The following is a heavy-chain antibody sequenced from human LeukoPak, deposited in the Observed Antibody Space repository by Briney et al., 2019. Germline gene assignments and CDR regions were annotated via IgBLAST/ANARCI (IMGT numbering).Heavy chain of an antibody. V-gene: IGHV3-53*01. J-gene: IGHJ6*02. CDR1: GFTVSSNY. CDR3: ARDSDLTYSGYDYYYYYGMDA. CDR2: IYSGGST. D-gene: IGHD5-12*01. Sequence: GGSLRLSCAASGFTVSSNYMSWVRQAPGKGLEWVSVIYSGGSTYYADSVKGRFTISRDNSKNTLYLQMNSLRAEDTAVYYCARDSDLTYSGYDYYYYYGMDAWGQGTTVTVSS.